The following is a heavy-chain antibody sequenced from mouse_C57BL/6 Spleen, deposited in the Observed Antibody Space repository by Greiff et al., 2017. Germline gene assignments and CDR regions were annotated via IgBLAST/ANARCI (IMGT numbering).Heavy chain of an antibody. CDR3: AISGSSEDYFDY. Sequence: QVQLQQPGAELVKPGASVKLSCKASGYTFTSYWMQWVKQRPGQGLEWIGEIDPSDSSTNYNQKFKGKATLTVDTSSSTAYMQLSSLTSEDSAVYYCAISGSSEDYFDYWGQGTTLTVSS. D-gene: IGHD1-1*01. J-gene: IGHJ2*01. CDR1: GYTFTSYW. CDR2: IDPSDSST. V-gene: IGHV1-50*01.